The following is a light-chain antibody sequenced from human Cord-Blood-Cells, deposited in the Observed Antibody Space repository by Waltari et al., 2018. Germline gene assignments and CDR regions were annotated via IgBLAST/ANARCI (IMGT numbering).Light chain of an antibody. V-gene: IGKV1-39*01. Sequence: DITMTQSPSSLSASVGDSVTITCRASQSISSYLNWYQQKPGKAPKLLIYAASSLQSGVPSRFSGSGSGTDFTLTISSLQPEDFATYYCQQSYSTPWTFGQGTKVEIK. J-gene: IGKJ1*01. CDR1: QSISSY. CDR2: AAS. CDR3: QQSYSTPWT.